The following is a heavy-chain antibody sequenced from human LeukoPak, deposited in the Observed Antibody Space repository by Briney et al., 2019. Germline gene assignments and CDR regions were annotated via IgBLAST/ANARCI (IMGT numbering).Heavy chain of an antibody. CDR1: GYTFTSHY. Sequence: GASVTVSFKASGYTFTSHYIHWVRQAPGQGLEWMGIINPSGGSTSYAQRFQGRVIMTRDTSTSTVYMELSSLRSEDTAVYYCARDPPGGSGYYCDYWGQGTLVTVSA. CDR2: INPSGGST. V-gene: IGHV1-46*01. CDR3: ARDPPGGSGYYCDY. J-gene: IGHJ4*02. D-gene: IGHD3-3*01.